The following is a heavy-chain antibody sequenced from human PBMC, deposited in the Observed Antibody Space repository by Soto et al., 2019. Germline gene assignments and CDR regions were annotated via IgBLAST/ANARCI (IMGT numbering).Heavy chain of an antibody. D-gene: IGHD2-21*02. J-gene: IGHJ6*02. V-gene: IGHV4-31*03. CDR2: IYYSGST. Sequence: SETLSLTCTVSGGSISSDGYYWSWIRQHPGKGLEWIGYIYYSGSTYYNPSLKSRVTISVDTSKNQFSLKLSSVTAAVTAVYYCARVCGGDCHYGMDVWGQGTTVTVSS. CDR1: GGSISSDGYY. CDR3: ARVCGGDCHYGMDV.